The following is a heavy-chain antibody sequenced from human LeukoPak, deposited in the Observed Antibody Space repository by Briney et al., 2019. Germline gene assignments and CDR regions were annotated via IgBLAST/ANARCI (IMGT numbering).Heavy chain of an antibody. CDR2: INPNSGGT. Sequence: ASVKVSCKASGYTFTAYYIHWVRQAPGQGLEWMGRINPNSGGTNCAQNFQGRGTMTMDTSITTAYMELNKLTSDDTAVYYCAREENCSGGSCYYYWGQGTLVTVSS. J-gene: IGHJ4*02. CDR3: AREENCSGGSCYYY. CDR1: GYTFTAYY. D-gene: IGHD2-15*01. V-gene: IGHV1-2*06.